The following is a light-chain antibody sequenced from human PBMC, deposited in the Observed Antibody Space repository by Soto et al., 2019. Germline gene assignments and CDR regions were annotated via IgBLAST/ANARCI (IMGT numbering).Light chain of an antibody. CDR1: SGDIGGYNY. CDR3: NSYAGKKLI. CDR2: EVN. V-gene: IGLV2-8*01. J-gene: IGLJ2*01. Sequence: QSALTQPPSASGSPGQSVTISCTGTSGDIGGYNYVSWYQQHPGKAPKLIIYEVNKRPSGVPDRFSGSKSGNTASLTVSGLQTEDEADYYCNSYAGKKLIFGGGTKLTVL.